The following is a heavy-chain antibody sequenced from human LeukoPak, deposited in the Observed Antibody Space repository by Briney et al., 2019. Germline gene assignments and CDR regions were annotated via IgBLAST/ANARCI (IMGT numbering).Heavy chain of an antibody. D-gene: IGHD3-10*01. CDR2: IYSGGST. V-gene: IGHV3-66*01. Sequence: GGSLRLSCAASGFTVSSNYMSWVRQAPGKGLEWVLVIYSGGSTYYADSVKGRFTISRDNSKNTLYLQMNSLRAEDTAVYYCARDTGYYGSGSYLIWGQGTLVTVSS. CDR3: ARDTGYYGSGSYLI. J-gene: IGHJ4*02. CDR1: GFTVSSNY.